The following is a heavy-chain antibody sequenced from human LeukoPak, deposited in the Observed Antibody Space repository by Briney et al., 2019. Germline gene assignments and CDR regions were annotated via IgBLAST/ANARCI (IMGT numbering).Heavy chain of an antibody. J-gene: IGHJ4*02. CDR2: INPQSGGT. V-gene: IGHV1-2*02. Sequence: GASVKVSCKASGYTFTSFGISWVRQAPGQGLEWMGWINPQSGGTMYAQKFQGRVTMTRDTSINTAYMDLSRLTSGDRAVYYCARGSCSSTTCHDFDYWGQGTLVTVSS. CDR3: ARGSCSSTTCHDFDY. CDR1: GYTFTSFG. D-gene: IGHD2-2*01.